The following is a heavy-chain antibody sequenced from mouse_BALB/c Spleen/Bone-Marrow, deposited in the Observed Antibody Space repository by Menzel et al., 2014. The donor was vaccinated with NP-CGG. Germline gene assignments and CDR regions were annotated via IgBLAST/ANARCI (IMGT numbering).Heavy chain of an antibody. D-gene: IGHD4-1*01. CDR3: ARGGNWDDFDV. CDR2: ISSGSTSI. CDR1: GFTFSSFG. Sequence: HLVESGGGLVQPGGSRKLSCAASGFTFSSFGMHWVRQAPERGLEWVAYISSGSTSIFYSDTVRGRFTISRDNPKNTLFLQMTSLTSEDTAMYYCARGGNWDDFDVWGAGTTVTVSS. V-gene: IGHV5-17*02. J-gene: IGHJ1*01.